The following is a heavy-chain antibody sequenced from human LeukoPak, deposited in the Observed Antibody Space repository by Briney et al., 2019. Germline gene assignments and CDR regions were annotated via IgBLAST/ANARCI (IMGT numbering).Heavy chain of an antibody. Sequence: GSLRLSCAASGFTFSSYEMNWVRQPPGEGLEWIGSIYYSGSTYYNPSLQSRVTISVDTSTNRFSLKLTSVTAADTALYYCARVVASTSIDSWGQGTLVTVSS. J-gene: IGHJ4*02. CDR2: IYYSGST. V-gene: IGHV4-38-2*01. D-gene: IGHD2-15*01. CDR1: GFTFSSYE. CDR3: ARVVASTSIDS.